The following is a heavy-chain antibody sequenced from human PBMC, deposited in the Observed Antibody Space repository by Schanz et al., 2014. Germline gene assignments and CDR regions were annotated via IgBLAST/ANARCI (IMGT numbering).Heavy chain of an antibody. CDR2: ISTGRYL. D-gene: IGHD1-26*01. J-gene: IGHJ5*02. V-gene: IGHV3-23*04. Sequence: EVQLVESGGGLIQPGGSLRLSCAVSGFTFSSYSLAWVRQAPGKGLEWVSFISTGRYLYYADSVKGRFTISRDNSNHTLYLQMNSLRADDTAVYYCAKELYSGSHYGWFDPWGQGTLVTVSS. CDR3: AKELYSGSHYGWFDP. CDR1: GFTFSSYS.